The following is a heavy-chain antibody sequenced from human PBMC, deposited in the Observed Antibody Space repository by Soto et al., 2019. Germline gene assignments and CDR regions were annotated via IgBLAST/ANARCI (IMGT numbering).Heavy chain of an antibody. Sequence: GGSLGLACAASGFTTSRYGSDWHRRGRGKGQERGAVIWYDGSNKDYADSVKGRFTISRDNSKNTLYLQMNSLRAEDTAVYYCAREPNSYYYDRDSSDPWRQGTLVTVSS. J-gene: IGHJ5*02. CDR2: IWYDGSNK. CDR3: AREPNSYYYDRDSSDP. D-gene: IGHD3-22*01. CDR1: GFTTSRYG. V-gene: IGHV3-33*01.